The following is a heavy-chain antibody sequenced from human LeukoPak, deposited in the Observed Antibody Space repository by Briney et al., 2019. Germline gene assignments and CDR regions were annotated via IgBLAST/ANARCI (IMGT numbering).Heavy chain of an antibody. J-gene: IGHJ5*02. CDR3: ARGSIAAPNWFDP. CDR1: GGTFISYA. D-gene: IGHD6-6*01. Sequence: ASVKVSCKASGGTFISYAISWVRQAPGQGLEWMGGIIPIFGTANYAQKFQGRVTITADESTSTAYMELSSLRSEDTAVYYCARGSIAAPNWFDPWGQGTLVTVSS. CDR2: IIPIFGTA. V-gene: IGHV1-69*13.